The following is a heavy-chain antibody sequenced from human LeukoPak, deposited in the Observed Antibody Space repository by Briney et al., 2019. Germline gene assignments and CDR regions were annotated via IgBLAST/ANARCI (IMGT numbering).Heavy chain of an antibody. Sequence: ASVKVSCKASGYTFTGYYMHWVRQAPGQGLEWMEWINPNSGGTNYAQKFQGRVTMTRDTSISTAYMELSRLRSDDTAVYYCARGIASTSCYGPSCNWFDPWGQGTLVTVSS. CDR2: INPNSGGT. D-gene: IGHD2-2*01. V-gene: IGHV1-2*02. J-gene: IGHJ5*02. CDR1: GYTFTGYY. CDR3: ARGIASTSCYGPSCNWFDP.